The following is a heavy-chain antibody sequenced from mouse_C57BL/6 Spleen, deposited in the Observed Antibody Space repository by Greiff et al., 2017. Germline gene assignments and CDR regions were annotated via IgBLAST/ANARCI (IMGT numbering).Heavy chain of an antibody. Sequence: VQLQQSGPGLVQPSQSLSITCTVSGFSLTSYGVHWVRQSPGKGLEWLGVIWRGGSTDYNAAFMSRLSITKDNSKSKVFFKMNSLQADDTAIYYCAKNVYDATSIDYWGQGTSVTVSS. CDR2: IWRGGST. J-gene: IGHJ4*01. CDR1: GFSLTSYG. V-gene: IGHV2-5*01. D-gene: IGHD2-12*01. CDR3: AKNVYDATSIDY.